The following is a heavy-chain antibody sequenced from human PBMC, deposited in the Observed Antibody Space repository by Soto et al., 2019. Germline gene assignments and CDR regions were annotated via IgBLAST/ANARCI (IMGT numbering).Heavy chain of an antibody. D-gene: IGHD3-10*01. V-gene: IGHV3-74*01. CDR2: VHSGGTTT. CDR3: AREDRGGFDL. Sequence: EVQLVESGGGLVQPGESLRLSCAASGFTFDYYWMHWVRQAPGKGLVWVSRVHSGGTTTTYADSVKGRFTISRDNARNTVYMQMSSLRAEDTAIYYCAREDRGGFDLWGHGTMVTVSS. J-gene: IGHJ3*01. CDR1: GFTFDYYW.